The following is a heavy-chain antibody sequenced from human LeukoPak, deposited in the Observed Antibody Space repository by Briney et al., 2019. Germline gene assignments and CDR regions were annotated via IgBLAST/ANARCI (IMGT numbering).Heavy chain of an antibody. CDR3: ARGLSRREYFDH. V-gene: IGHV3-30*02. Sequence: PGGSLRLSCAASGFTFSIRGFHWVRQAPGKGLEWVAFISNDEKSIYYADSVKGRFTFSRDNSRSTLYLQLNSLRAEDTAVYYCARGLSRREYFDHWGQGTLVTV. CDR1: GFTFSIRG. J-gene: IGHJ1*01. D-gene: IGHD2-2*01. CDR2: ISNDEKSI.